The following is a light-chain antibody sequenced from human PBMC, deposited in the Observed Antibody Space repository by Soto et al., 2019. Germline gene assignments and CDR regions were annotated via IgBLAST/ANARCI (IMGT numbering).Light chain of an antibody. Sequence: QSVLTQPPSASGTPGQRVTISCSGSSXNIGSNTLNWYQQLPGTAPKLLIFSNNQRPSGVPDRFSGSKSGTSASLAISGLQSEDEADYYCAAWDDSLNGYVFGTGTKVTVL. CDR3: AAWDDSLNGYV. V-gene: IGLV1-44*01. J-gene: IGLJ1*01. CDR1: SXNIGSNT. CDR2: SNN.